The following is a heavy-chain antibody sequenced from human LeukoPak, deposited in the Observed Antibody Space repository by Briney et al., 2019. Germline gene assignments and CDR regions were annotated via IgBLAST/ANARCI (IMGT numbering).Heavy chain of an antibody. V-gene: IGHV3-30*02. CDR2: IRYDGSNK. CDR1: GFTFSSYG. CDR3: AKDDGDIVVVPAAPELYYYYYMDV. J-gene: IGHJ6*03. Sequence: GGSLRLSCAASGFTFSSYGMHWVRQAPGKGLEWVAFIRYDGSNKYYADSVKGRFTISRDNSKNTLYLQMNSLRAEDTAVYYCAKDDGDIVVVPAAPELYYYYYMDVWGKGTTVTVSS. D-gene: IGHD2-2*01.